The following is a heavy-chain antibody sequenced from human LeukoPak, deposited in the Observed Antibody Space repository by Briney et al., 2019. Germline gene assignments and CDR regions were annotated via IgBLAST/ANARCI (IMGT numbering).Heavy chain of an antibody. CDR1: GYTFTSYG. CDR2: ISAYNGNT. D-gene: IGHD6-13*01. Sequence: GASVKVSCKASGYTFTSYGISWVRQAPGQGLEWMGWISAYNGNTNYAQKLQGRVTMTTDTSTSTAYMELSRLRSDDTAVYSCARSRGLFSSWYADYWGQGTLVTVSS. J-gene: IGHJ4*02. CDR3: ARSRGLFSSWYADY. V-gene: IGHV1-18*01.